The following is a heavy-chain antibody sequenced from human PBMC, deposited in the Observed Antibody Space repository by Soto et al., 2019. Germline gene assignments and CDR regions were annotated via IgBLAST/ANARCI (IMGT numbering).Heavy chain of an antibody. V-gene: IGHV4-31*03. CDR3: AREGEEMIVGFDP. D-gene: IGHD3-22*01. CDR2: TYNSGST. J-gene: IGHJ5*02. CDR1: GASISSGGYY. Sequence: NPSETLSLTCTVSGASISSGGYYWTWIRQHPGKGLEWIGYTYNSGSTFYNPSLKSRLTISVDTSKNQFFLKLSSVTAADTAVYYCAREGEEMIVGFDPWGQGTLVTVSS.